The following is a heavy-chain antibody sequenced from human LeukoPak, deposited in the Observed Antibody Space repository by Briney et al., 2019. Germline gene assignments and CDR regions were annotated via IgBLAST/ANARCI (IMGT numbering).Heavy chain of an antibody. D-gene: IGHD5-12*01. CDR3: ARVRTPLGYSGYDSLYYYYGMDV. CDR1: GYTFTSYG. CDR2: ISAYNGNT. V-gene: IGHV1-18*01. Sequence: GASVKVSCKASGYTFTSYGISWVRQAPGQGLEWMGWISAYNGNTNYAQKLQGRVTMTTDTSTSTAYMELSSLRSEDTAVYYCARVRTPLGYSGYDSLYYYYGMDVWGQGTTVTISS. J-gene: IGHJ6*02.